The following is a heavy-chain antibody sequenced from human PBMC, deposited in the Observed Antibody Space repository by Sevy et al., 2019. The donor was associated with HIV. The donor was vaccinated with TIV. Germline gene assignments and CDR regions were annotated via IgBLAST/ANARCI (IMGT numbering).Heavy chain of an antibody. CDR3: AREGCSKPHDY. J-gene: IGHJ4*02. CDR2: FSFGFGKL. CDR1: GFTFSNYA. D-gene: IGHD2-2*01. Sequence: QLGGSLKLSCAASGFTFSNYAMSWVGQAPGKGLGWVPTFSFGFGKLNYADSVKGRFTISRDNSKNTLYLQMNSLRAEDTALYYCAREGCSKPHDYWGQGTLVTVSS. V-gene: IGHV3-23*01.